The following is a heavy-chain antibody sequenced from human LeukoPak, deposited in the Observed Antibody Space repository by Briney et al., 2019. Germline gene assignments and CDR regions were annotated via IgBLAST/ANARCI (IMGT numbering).Heavy chain of an antibody. CDR1: GFAFSSLA. D-gene: IGHD2-15*01. V-gene: IGHV3-30-3*01. CDR3: ARVGSRYCSGANCYDGF. CDR2: ISYDGSNQ. Sequence: GSLRLSCAVSGFAFSSLAMHWVRQAPGKGLEWVAFISYDGSNQYYADSVKGRFTISRDNSKNTLYLQMNNLRAEDTAIYYCARVGSRYCSGANCYDGFWGQGTLVSVSS. J-gene: IGHJ4*02.